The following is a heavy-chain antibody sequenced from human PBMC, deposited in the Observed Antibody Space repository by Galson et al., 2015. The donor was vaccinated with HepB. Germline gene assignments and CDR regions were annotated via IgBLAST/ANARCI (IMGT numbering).Heavy chain of an antibody. V-gene: IGHV3-23*01. D-gene: IGHD4-17*01. J-gene: IGHJ4*02. CDR2: ISGSGGST. Sequence: SLRLSCAASGFTFSSYAMSWVRQAPGKGLEWVSAISGSGGSTYYADSVKGRFTISRDNSKNTLYLQMNSLRAEDTAVYYCAQVTNYGDYSPVCFDYWGQGTLVTVSS. CDR3: AQVTNYGDYSPVCFDY. CDR1: GFTFSSYA.